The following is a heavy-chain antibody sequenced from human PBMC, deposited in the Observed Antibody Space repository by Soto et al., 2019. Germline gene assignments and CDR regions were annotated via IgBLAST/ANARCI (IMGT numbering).Heavy chain of an antibody. CDR3: AKGSGLRSHVPTDFNY. CDR1: GFTFSNYV. D-gene: IGHD5-12*01. J-gene: IGHJ4*02. Sequence: EVQLLESGGGFAQPGGSLRLSCAVSGFTFSNYVMNWVRQAPGKALEWVSGISGGGDSTYYADSVKGRFTISRDNSKNTLYLQMISLRVEDTALYYCAKGSGLRSHVPTDFNYWGQGTLVTVSS. CDR2: ISGGGDST. V-gene: IGHV3-23*01.